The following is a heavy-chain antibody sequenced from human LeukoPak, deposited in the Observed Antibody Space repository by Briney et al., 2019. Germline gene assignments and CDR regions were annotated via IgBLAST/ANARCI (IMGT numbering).Heavy chain of an antibody. Sequence: GGSLRLSCAASGFTFSSYSMNWVRQAPGKGLEWVSSISSSSSYIYYADSVKGRFTISRDNAKNSLYLQMNSLRAEDTAVYYCARDVVAAAVIGGKTHDAFDIWGQGTMVTVSS. D-gene: IGHD6-13*01. CDR1: GFTFSSYS. CDR3: ARDVVAAAVIGGKTHDAFDI. V-gene: IGHV3-21*01. J-gene: IGHJ3*02. CDR2: ISSSSSYI.